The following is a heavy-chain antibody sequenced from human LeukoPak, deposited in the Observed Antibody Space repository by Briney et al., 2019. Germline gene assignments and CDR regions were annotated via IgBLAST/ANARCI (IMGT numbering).Heavy chain of an antibody. CDR2: ISSGSSTI. CDR1: GFTFSSYS. D-gene: IGHD3-16*01. CDR3: ARDRSLGGYDY. J-gene: IGHJ4*02. Sequence: GGSLRLSCAASGFTFSSYSMNWVRQAPGKGLEWVSYISSGSSTIYYADSVKGRFTISRDNAKNSLYLQMNSLRAEDTAVYYCARDRSLGGYDYWGQGTLVTVSS. V-gene: IGHV3-48*01.